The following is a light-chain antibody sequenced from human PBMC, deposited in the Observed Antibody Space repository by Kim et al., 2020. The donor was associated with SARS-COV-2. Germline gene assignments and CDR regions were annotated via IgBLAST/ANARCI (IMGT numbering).Light chain of an antibody. V-gene: IGKV1D-12*01. Sequence: SDSVGDRVTTTRRADQGISSSLAWYQQKPGKAPQLLIYGASSLQSGVPSRLSGSGSGTEFTLTISNLQPGDFATYYCQQGNSLPYTFGQGTKLEI. CDR1: QGISSS. CDR3: QQGNSLPYT. CDR2: GAS. J-gene: IGKJ2*01.